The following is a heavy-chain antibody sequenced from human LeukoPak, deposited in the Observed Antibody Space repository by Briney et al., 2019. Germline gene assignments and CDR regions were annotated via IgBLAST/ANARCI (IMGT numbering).Heavy chain of an antibody. J-gene: IGHJ6*03. D-gene: IGHD3-9*01. V-gene: IGHV1-18*01. CDR3: ARDQAPLDFLTGWYYYYYYMDV. CDR1: GYTFTSYG. Sequence: AASVKVSCKASGYTFTSYGISWVRQAPGQGLEWMGWISAYNGNTNYAQKLQGRVTMTTDTSTSTAYMELRSLRSDDTAVYYCARDQAPLDFLTGWYYYYYYMDVWGKGTTVTISS. CDR2: ISAYNGNT.